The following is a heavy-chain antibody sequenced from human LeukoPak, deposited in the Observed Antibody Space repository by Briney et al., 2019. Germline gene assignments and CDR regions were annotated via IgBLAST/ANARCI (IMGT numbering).Heavy chain of an antibody. D-gene: IGHD4-17*01. J-gene: IGHJ4*02. CDR1: GGSFSGYY. V-gene: IGHV4-34*01. Sequence: NPSETLSLTCAVYGGSFSGYYWSWIRQPPGKGLEWIGEINHSGSTNYNPSLKSRVTISVDTSKNQFSLKLSSVTTADTAVYYCARGTTRSPPRVWGQGTLVTVSS. CDR3: ARGTTRSPPRV. CDR2: INHSGST.